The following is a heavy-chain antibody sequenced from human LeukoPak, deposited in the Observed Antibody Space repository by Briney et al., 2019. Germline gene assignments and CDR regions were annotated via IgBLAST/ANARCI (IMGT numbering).Heavy chain of an antibody. Sequence: PGGSLRLSCAASGFTFSSYSMNWVRQAPGKGLEWVSSISSSSSYIYYADSVKGRFTISRDNAKNSLYLQMNSLRAEDTAVYYCARDRIGYCSSTSCLSDYWGQGTLVTVSS. J-gene: IGHJ4*02. V-gene: IGHV3-21*01. CDR1: GFTFSSYS. CDR2: ISSSSSYI. D-gene: IGHD2-2*01. CDR3: ARDRIGYCSSTSCLSDY.